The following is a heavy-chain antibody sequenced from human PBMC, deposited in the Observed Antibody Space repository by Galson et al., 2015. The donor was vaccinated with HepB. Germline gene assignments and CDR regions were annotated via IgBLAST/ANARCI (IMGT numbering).Heavy chain of an antibody. Sequence: SLRLSCAASGFTFSSYGMHWVRQAPGKGLEWVAVIWYDGSNKYYADSVKGRFTISRDNSKNTLYLQMNSLRAEDTAVYYCARDASRSGYCEAYYGMDVWGQGTTVTVSS. CDR3: ARDASRSGYCEAYYGMDV. D-gene: IGHD3-3*01. J-gene: IGHJ6*02. V-gene: IGHV3-33*01. CDR2: IWYDGSNK. CDR1: GFTFSSYG.